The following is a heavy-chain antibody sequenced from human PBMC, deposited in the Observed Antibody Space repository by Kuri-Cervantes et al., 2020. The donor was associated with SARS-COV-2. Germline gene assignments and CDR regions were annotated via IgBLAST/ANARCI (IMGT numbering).Heavy chain of an antibody. J-gene: IGHJ5*02. Sequence: SVKVSCKASGGPFSSYSVNWVRQAPGQGLEWMGRIIPTFDTTTYAQKFQGRVIFTADESSSTAYMEVNSLTSEDTAVYFCARSQGYCTANSCSWNWFDPWGQRTQVTVSS. V-gene: IGHV1-69*13. CDR2: IIPTFDTT. D-gene: IGHD2-8*02. CDR1: GGPFSSYS. CDR3: ARSQGYCTANSCSWNWFDP.